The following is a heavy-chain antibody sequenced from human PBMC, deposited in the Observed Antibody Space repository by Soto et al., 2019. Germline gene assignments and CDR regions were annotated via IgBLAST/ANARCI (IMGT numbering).Heavy chain of an antibody. J-gene: IGHJ5*02. CDR1: GGSISSYY. D-gene: IGHD3-10*01. Sequence: SETLSLTWTVSGGSISSYYWSWIRQTPGKGLEWIGYIYYSGSTNYNPSLKSRVTISVDTSKNQFSLKLSSVTAADTAVYYCARARLSRSWWFDPWGQGTLVTVSS. CDR3: ARARLSRSWWFDP. CDR2: IYYSGST. V-gene: IGHV4-59*01.